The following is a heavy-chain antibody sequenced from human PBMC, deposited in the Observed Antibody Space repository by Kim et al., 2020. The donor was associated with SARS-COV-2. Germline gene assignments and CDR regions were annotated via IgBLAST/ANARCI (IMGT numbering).Heavy chain of an antibody. CDR1: GYTFSRYG. CDR3: ARDGAITGSNSDY. CDR2: ISSYNGNK. D-gene: IGHD6-13*01. J-gene: IGHJ4*02. V-gene: IGHV1-18*04. Sequence: ASVKVSCKASGYTFSRYGVSWVRQAPGQGLEWMGWISSYNGNKYCTQKFQGRVTMTTDTSTSTAYMELRSLRSDDTAVYFCARDGAITGSNSDYWGQGTLVTVSS.